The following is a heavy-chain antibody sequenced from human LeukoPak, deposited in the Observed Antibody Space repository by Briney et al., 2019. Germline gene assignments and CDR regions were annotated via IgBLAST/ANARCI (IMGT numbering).Heavy chain of an antibody. Sequence: GGSLRLSCAASGFTFSSYIMTWVRQAPGKGLEWVSSISSSSSYIYYADSVKGRFTISRDNAKNSLYLQMNSLRAEDTAVYYCARDSRYSGYDYVDFDYWGQGTLVTVSS. CDR1: GFTFSSYI. J-gene: IGHJ4*02. CDR2: ISSSSSYI. D-gene: IGHD5-12*01. V-gene: IGHV3-21*01. CDR3: ARDSRYSGYDYVDFDY.